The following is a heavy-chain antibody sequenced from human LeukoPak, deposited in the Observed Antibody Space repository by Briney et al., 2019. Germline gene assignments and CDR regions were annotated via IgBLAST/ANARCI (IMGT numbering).Heavy chain of an antibody. Sequence: ASVKVSCKASGYTFTGYYMHWVRQAPGQGLEWMGWINPNSGGTNYAQKFQGRVTMTRDTSISTAYMELSRLRSDDTAVYYCARDDSSGWYGRVSFDYYGMDVWGQGTTVTVSS. CDR1: GYTFTGYY. D-gene: IGHD6-19*01. V-gene: IGHV1-2*02. CDR3: ARDDSSGWYGRVSFDYYGMDV. CDR2: INPNSGGT. J-gene: IGHJ6*02.